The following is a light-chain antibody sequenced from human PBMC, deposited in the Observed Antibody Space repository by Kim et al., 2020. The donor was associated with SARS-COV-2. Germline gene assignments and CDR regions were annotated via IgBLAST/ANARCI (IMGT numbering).Light chain of an antibody. CDR2: AAS. V-gene: IGKV1-39*01. CDR3: QQSHTTPLLT. J-gene: IGKJ4*01. Sequence: DIQMTQSPSSLAASVGDRVTIACRASQSISTYLNWYQQKPVKAPKLLIYAASSLQSGVPSRFSGSGSGTDFTLTISSLQPEDFATYYCQQSHTTPLLTFGGGTKVDIK. CDR1: QSISTY.